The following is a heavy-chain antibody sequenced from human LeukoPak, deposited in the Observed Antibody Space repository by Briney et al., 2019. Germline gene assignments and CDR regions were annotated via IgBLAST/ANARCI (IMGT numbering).Heavy chain of an antibody. D-gene: IGHD3-3*01. CDR3: ARASKNTIFGVVTRNYGMDV. CDR1: GYTFTGYY. CDR2: INPNSGGT. J-gene: IGHJ6*02. V-gene: IGHV1-2*02. Sequence: GASVKVSCKASGYTFTGYYMHWVRQAPGQGLEWMGWINPNSGGTNYAQKFQGRVTMTRDTSISTAYMELSRLRSDDTAVYYCARASKNTIFGVVTRNYGMDVWGQGTTVTVSS.